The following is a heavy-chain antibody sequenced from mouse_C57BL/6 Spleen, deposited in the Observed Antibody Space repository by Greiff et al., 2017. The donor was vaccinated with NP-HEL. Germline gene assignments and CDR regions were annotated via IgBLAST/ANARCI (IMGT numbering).Heavy chain of an antibody. CDR2: INPGSGGT. Sequence: VQLQQSGAELVRPGTSVKVSCKASGYAFTNYLIEWVKQRPGQGLEWIGVINPGSGGTNYNEKFKGKATLTADKSSSTAYMQLSSLTSEDSAVYFCARWRPNYAMDYWGQGTSVTVSS. CDR1: GYAFTNYL. J-gene: IGHJ4*01. V-gene: IGHV1-54*01. CDR3: ARWRPNYAMDY.